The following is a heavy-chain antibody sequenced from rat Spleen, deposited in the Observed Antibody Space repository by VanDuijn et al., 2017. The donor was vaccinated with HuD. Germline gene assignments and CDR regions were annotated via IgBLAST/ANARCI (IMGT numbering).Heavy chain of an antibody. J-gene: IGHJ2*01. V-gene: IGHV5-29*01. CDR1: GFTFSDYG. CDR3: ARQAAEDYGY. CDR2: ISYGDSSGHSGT. Sequence: EVQLVESDGGLVQPGRSLKLSCAASGFTFSDYGVAWVRQAPTTGLEWVATISYGDSSGHSGTYYRDSVKGRFTISRDNAKSTLYLQMNSLRSEDTATYYCARQAAEDYGYWGQGVMVTVSS. D-gene: IGHD1-11*01.